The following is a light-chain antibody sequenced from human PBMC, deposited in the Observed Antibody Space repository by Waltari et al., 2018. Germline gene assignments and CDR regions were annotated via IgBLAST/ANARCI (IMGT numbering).Light chain of an antibody. CDR3: QTGGFGIWV. J-gene: IGLJ3*02. V-gene: IGLV4-69*01. CDR1: SGHSSYA. Sequence: QLMLTQSPSASASLGASVKLTCTLSSGHSSYAIAWQQQQPEKGPRYLMKVNSDGSHIKGDGIPDRFSGSSSGAERYLTISSLQSEDEADYYCQTGGFGIWVFGGGTKLTVL. CDR2: VNSDGSH.